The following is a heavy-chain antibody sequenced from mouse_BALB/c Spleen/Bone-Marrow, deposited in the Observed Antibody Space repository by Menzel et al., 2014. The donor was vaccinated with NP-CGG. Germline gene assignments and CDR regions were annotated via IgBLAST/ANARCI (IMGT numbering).Heavy chain of an antibody. V-gene: IGHV5-6*01. CDR1: GFTFSSYG. Sequence: EVKLVESGGDLVKPGGSLKLSCAASGFTFSSYGMSWVRQTPDKRLEWVATISSGGSYTYYPDSVKGRFTISRDNAKNTLYLQMSSLKSEDTAMYYCARPYDFGAWFAYWGQGTLVTVSA. D-gene: IGHD2-4*01. CDR2: ISSGGSYT. CDR3: ARPYDFGAWFAY. J-gene: IGHJ3*01.